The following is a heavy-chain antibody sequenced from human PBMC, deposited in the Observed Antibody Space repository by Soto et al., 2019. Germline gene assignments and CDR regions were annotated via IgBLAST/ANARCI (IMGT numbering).Heavy chain of an antibody. CDR2: MNPNSGNT. D-gene: IGHD2-8*01. Sequence: ASGKVSCKASGYTFTSYDINWVRQATGQGLEWMGWMNPNSGNTGYAQKFQGRVTMTRNTSISTAYMELSSLRSEDTAVYYCARAYCTNGVCFVDAFDIWGQGTMVTVSS. V-gene: IGHV1-8*01. CDR1: GYTFTSYD. J-gene: IGHJ3*02. CDR3: ARAYCTNGVCFVDAFDI.